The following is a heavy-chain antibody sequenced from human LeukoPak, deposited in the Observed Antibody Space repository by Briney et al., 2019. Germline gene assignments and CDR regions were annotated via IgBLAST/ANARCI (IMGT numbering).Heavy chain of an antibody. D-gene: IGHD3-10*01. CDR3: ARHPSPITMVRGVIPFFGY. CDR2: INPNSGGT. CDR1: GYTFTGYY. V-gene: IGHV1-2*02. J-gene: IGHJ4*02. Sequence: ASVKVSCKASGYTFTGYYMHWVRQAPGQGLEWMGWINPNSGGTNYAQKFQGRVTMTRDTSISTAYMELSRLRSDDTAVYYCARHPSPITMVRGVIPFFGYWGQGTLVTVSS.